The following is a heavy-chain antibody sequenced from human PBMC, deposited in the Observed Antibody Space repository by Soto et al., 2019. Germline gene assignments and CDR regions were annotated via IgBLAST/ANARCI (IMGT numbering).Heavy chain of an antibody. D-gene: IGHD1-1*01. CDR3: ARGRTVSSIGPLLV. J-gene: IGHJ1*01. V-gene: IGHV1-18*01. CDR2: VSPKSGNT. Sequence: QIQLVQSGAEVKKPGASVKACCKASGYNFFDYGVSWVRQAPGQGLEWMGWVSPKSGNTDYARKVESRVTMTTDTSTRTAHIELRGLRSDDTAVYYCARGRTVSSIGPLLVWGKGTLVSVSS. CDR1: GYNFFDYG.